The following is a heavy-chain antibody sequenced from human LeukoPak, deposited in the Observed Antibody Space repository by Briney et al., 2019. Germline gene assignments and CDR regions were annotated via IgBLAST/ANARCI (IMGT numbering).Heavy chain of an antibody. CDR1: GGSFSDHY. V-gene: IGHV4-34*01. CDR2: INHSGST. J-gene: IGHJ6*02. D-gene: IGHD1-1*01. CDR3: ARGVQLKYYYYYGMDV. Sequence: SETLSLTCAVYGGSFSDHYWSWIRQPPGKGLEWIGEINHSGSTNYNPSLKSRVTISVDTSKNQFSLKLSSVTAADTAVYYCARGVQLKYYYYYGMDVWGQGTTVTVSS.